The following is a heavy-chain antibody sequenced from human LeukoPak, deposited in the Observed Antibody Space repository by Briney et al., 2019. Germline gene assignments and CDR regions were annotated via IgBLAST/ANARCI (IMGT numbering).Heavy chain of an antibody. V-gene: IGHV3-30*04. Sequence: GGSLRLSCAASGFTFSSYAMHWVRQAPGKGLEWVAVISYDGSNKYYADPVKGRFTISRDNSKNTLYLQMNSLRAEDTAVYYCARDGAYDSSGYYVDYWGQGTLVTVSS. D-gene: IGHD3-22*01. CDR1: GFTFSSYA. CDR2: ISYDGSNK. J-gene: IGHJ4*02. CDR3: ARDGAYDSSGYYVDY.